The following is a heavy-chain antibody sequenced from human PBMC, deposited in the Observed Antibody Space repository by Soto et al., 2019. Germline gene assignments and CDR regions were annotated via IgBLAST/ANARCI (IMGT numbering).Heavy chain of an antibody. Sequence: QIQLVQSGAEVKKPGASVRVSCKTSGYPFTNYGVTWVRQAPGQGLEWMGWISTYNGNTNHIEKFQGRVTMTTDTSTTTVYLELRSLASDDTAVYFCARFCSTTSCYYSHTPYFDYWGQGTLITVSS. J-gene: IGHJ4*02. CDR3: ARFCSTTSCYYSHTPYFDY. D-gene: IGHD2-2*01. CDR1: GYPFTNYG. CDR2: ISTYNGNT. V-gene: IGHV1-18*04.